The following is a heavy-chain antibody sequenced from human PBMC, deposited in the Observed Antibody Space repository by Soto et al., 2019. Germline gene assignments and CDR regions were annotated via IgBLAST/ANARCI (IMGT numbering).Heavy chain of an antibody. CDR3: VVVVPAAIQFDP. Sequence: GGSLRLSCAASGFTFSSYAMSWVRQAPGKGLEWVSAISGSGGSTYYADSVKGRFTISRDNSKNTLYLQMNSLRAEDTAVYYCVVVVPAAIQFDPWGQGTLVTVSS. D-gene: IGHD2-2*01. CDR1: GFTFSSYA. CDR2: ISGSGGST. V-gene: IGHV3-23*01. J-gene: IGHJ5*02.